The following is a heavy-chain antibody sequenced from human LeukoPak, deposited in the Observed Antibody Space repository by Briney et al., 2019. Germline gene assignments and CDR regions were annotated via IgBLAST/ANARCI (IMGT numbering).Heavy chain of an antibody. CDR3: ASVNSGSYSGPYYYYGMDV. J-gene: IGHJ6*02. D-gene: IGHD1-26*01. Sequence: ASVKVSCKASGYTFTSHGISWVRQAPGQGLEWMGWISAYNGNTNYAQKLQGRVTMTTDTSTSTAYMELRRLRSDDTAVYYCASVNSGSYSGPYYYYGMDVWGQGTTVTVSS. CDR2: ISAYNGNT. CDR1: GYTFTSHG. V-gene: IGHV1-18*01.